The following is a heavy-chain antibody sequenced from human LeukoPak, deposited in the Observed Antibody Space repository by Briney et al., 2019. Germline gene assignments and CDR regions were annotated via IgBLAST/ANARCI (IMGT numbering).Heavy chain of an antibody. D-gene: IGHD1-26*01. Sequence: GGSLRLSCAASGFTFSNYGMHWVRQAPGKGLEWVAVIWFDGINKCYADSVKGRFTISRDNSKNTLFLQMNSLRAEDTAVYYCATGATSGSEAFDIWGQGTMVTVSS. V-gene: IGHV3-33*08. J-gene: IGHJ3*02. CDR1: GFTFSNYG. CDR2: IWFDGINK. CDR3: ATGATSGSEAFDI.